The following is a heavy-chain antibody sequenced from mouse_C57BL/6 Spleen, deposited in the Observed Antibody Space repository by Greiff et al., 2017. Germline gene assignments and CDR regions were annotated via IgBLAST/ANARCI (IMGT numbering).Heavy chain of an antibody. CDR3: ARGGNPSYWYFDV. J-gene: IGHJ1*03. CDR2: INPYNGGT. D-gene: IGHD2-1*01. Sequence: EVQLQQSGPVLVKPGASVKMSCKASGYTFTDYYMNWVKQSPGKSLEWIGVINPYNGGTSYNQKFKGKATLTVDKSSSTAYMELNSLTSEDSAVYYCARGGNPSYWYFDVWGTGTTVTVSS. V-gene: IGHV1-19*01. CDR1: GYTFTDYY.